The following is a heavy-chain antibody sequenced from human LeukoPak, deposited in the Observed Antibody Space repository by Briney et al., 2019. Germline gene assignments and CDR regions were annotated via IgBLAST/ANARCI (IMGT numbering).Heavy chain of an antibody. CDR1: GFTFSNYA. Sequence: GGSLRLSCVASGFTFSNYAMSWVRQAPGKGLEWVSAISTSATSTYYADSVKGRFTISRDNSKNTLSLQMNSLRAEDTAVHYCAKSITMFGVVRYFDYWGQGALVTVSS. V-gene: IGHV3-23*01. J-gene: IGHJ4*02. D-gene: IGHD3-3*01. CDR2: ISTSATST. CDR3: AKSITMFGVVRYFDY.